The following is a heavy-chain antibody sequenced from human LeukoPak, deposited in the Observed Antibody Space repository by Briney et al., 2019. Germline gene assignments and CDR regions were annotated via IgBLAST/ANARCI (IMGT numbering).Heavy chain of an antibody. J-gene: IGHJ4*02. V-gene: IGHV3-23*01. CDR3: AKWGDYDVLTGYYVSDY. D-gene: IGHD3-9*01. CDR2: ITVSGGNT. CDR1: GFTFSTFP. Sequence: GASLRLSCAASGFTFSTFPLAWFGKPQGRGRGWVSVITVSGGNTYYADSVKGRFTISRDNSKNTVFLQMNSLKAEDTAVYYCAKWGDYDVLTGYYVSDYWGQGTLVTVSS.